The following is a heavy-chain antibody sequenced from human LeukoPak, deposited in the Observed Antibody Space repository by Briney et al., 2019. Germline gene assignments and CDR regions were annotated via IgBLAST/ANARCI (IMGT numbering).Heavy chain of an antibody. Sequence: GGSLRLSCAASGFTFSDYYMSWVRQAPGKGLEWVSFMRSNAYGATTEYAASVKGRFTISRDDSKSIAYLQMNSLKTEYTAVYYCSRADYYGSGSPMNLDVWGKGTTVTVSS. V-gene: IGHV3-49*04. J-gene: IGHJ6*01. D-gene: IGHD3-10*01. CDR2: MRSNAYGATT. CDR1: GFTFSDYY. CDR3: SRADYYGSGSPMNLDV.